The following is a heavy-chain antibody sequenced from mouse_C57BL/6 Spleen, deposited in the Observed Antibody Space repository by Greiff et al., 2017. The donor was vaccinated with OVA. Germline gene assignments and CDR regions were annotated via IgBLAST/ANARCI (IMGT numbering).Heavy chain of an antibody. J-gene: IGHJ4*01. Sequence: VQLQQSGAELARPGASVKLSCKASGYTFTSYGISWVKQRTGQGLEWIGEIYPRSGNTYYNEKFKGKATFTANTSSNTAYMQLSSLTTEDSAIYYCASRSTVVRDYYAMGYWGKETSVTVSS. CDR2: IYPRSGNT. CDR1: GYTFTSYG. V-gene: IGHV1-81*01. D-gene: IGHD1-1*01. CDR3: ASRSTVVRDYYAMGY.